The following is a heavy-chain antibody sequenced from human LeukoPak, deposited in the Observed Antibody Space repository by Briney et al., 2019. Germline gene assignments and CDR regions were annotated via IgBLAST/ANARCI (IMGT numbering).Heavy chain of an antibody. D-gene: IGHD3-10*01. CDR1: GFTFSDYG. CDR3: ARDSRVYYGSGSSYHY. CDR2: ISYDGSNK. J-gene: IGHJ4*02. V-gene: IGHV3-30*19. Sequence: PGGSLRLSCAASGFTFSDYGMHWVRQAPGKGLEWVAVISYDGSNKYYADSVKGRFTISRDNSKNTLYLQMNSLRAEDTAVYYCARDSRVYYGSGSSYHYWGQGTLVTVSS.